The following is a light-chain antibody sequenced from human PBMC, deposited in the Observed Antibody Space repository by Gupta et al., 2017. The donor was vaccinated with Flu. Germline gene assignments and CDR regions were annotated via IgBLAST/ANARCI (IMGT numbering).Light chain of an antibody. V-gene: IGKV3-20*01. J-gene: IGKJ1*01. CDR1: KSVDSNY. CDR2: GAS. Sequence: PGTLSLSPGERATLSCRASKSVDSNYIDWYQQKPGQAPRLIIYGASSRATGIPDRFSGSGYGTDFTLTSSRREPEDFAVYCGQQDRFFWTFGQGTXVEIK. CDR3: QQDRFFWT.